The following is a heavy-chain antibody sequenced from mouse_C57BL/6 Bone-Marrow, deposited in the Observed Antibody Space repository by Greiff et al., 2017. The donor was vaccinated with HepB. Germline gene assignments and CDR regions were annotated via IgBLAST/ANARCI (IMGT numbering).Heavy chain of an antibody. J-gene: IGHJ4*01. V-gene: IGHV1-81*01. Sequence: QVQLQQSGAELARPGASVKLSCKASGYTFTSYGISWVKQRPGQGLEWIGEIYPRSGNTYYNEKFKGKATLTADKSSSTAYMELRSLTSEDSAVDCGAREDPSTTVVLHYYAMDDWGQGTSVTVSS. CDR2: IYPRSGNT. CDR1: GYTFTSYG. CDR3: AREDPSTTVVLHYYAMDD. D-gene: IGHD1-1*01.